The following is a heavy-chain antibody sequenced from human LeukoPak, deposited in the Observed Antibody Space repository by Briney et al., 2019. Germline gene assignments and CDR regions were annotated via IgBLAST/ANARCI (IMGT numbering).Heavy chain of an antibody. CDR1: GFSLSTSGVG. CDR3: AHYRIAVAGTVVFDI. J-gene: IGHJ3*02. D-gene: IGHD6-19*01. Sequence: SGPTLVKPTQTLTLTCTFSGFSLSTSGVGVGWIRQPPGKALEWLALIFWDDDKSYSPSLKTRLTITKDTSKNQVVLTMTNMDPVDTATYYCAHYRIAVAGTVVFDIWGQGTMVTVSS. V-gene: IGHV2-5*02. CDR2: IFWDDDK.